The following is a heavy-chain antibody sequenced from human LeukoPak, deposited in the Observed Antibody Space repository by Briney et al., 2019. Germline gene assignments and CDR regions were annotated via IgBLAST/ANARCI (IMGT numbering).Heavy chain of an antibody. J-gene: IGHJ4*02. V-gene: IGHV3-21*01. CDR2: ISSSSNSI. Sequence: GGSLRLSCSASGFTFSSYSMNWVRQAPGKGLEGVSSISSSSNSINNADSVNGRFTISIDNTKKYLYLQMKSLRAEDTAVYYCARGYGSGRLNVLFDYWGQGTLVTVSS. CDR3: ARGYGSGRLNVLFDY. CDR1: GFTFSSYS. D-gene: IGHD3-10*01.